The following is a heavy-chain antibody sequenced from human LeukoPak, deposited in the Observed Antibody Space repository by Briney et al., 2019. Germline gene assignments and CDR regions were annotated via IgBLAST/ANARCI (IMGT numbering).Heavy chain of an antibody. Sequence: ASVKVSCKASGYTFTGYYVHWVRQAPGQGLEWMGWINPNSGATHYAQKFQGRVTMTTDTSISTAYMELSRLRSDDTAVYYCVRDPSIHWYFDYWGQGTLVTVSS. CDR3: VRDPSIHWYFDY. CDR1: GYTFTGYY. CDR2: INPNSGAT. J-gene: IGHJ4*02. D-gene: IGHD1-1*01. V-gene: IGHV1-2*02.